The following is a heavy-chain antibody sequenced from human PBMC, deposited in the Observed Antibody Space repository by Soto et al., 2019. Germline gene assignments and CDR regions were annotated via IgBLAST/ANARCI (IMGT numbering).Heavy chain of an antibody. CDR2: IYTSGST. CDR3: ASSQIWFGESQYYYYGMDV. J-gene: IGHJ6*02. V-gene: IGHV4-4*07. D-gene: IGHD3-10*01. Sequence: PSETLSLTCTVSGGSISSYYWSWIRQPAGKGLEWIGRIYTSGSTNYNPSRKSRVTMSVDTSKNQFSLKLSSVTAADTAVYYCASSQIWFGESQYYYYGMDVWGQGTTVTVSS. CDR1: GGSISSYY.